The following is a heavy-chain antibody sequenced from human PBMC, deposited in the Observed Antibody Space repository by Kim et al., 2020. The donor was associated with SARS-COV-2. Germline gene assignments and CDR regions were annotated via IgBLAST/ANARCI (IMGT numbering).Heavy chain of an antibody. CDR1: GGSISSGGYY. CDR3: ARDGGDYDYVWGSYRYSHYGMDV. J-gene: IGHJ6*02. D-gene: IGHD3-16*02. V-gene: IGHV4-31*03. Sequence: SETLSLTCTVSGGSISSGGYYWSWIRQHPGKGLEWIGYIYYSGSTYYNPSLKSRVTISVDTSKNQFSLKLSSVTAADTAVYYCARDGGDYDYVWGSYRYSHYGMDVWGQGTTVTVSS. CDR2: IYYSGST.